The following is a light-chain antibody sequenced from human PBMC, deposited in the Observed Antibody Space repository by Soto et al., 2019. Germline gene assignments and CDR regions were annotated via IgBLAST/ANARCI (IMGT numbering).Light chain of an antibody. Sequence: DFQMTQSPSTLSASVGDRVTITCRASQSISSWLAWYQQKPEKAPKLLIYKSSSLESGVPSRFSGSGSGTEFTLTISSLQPDDFATYYCQQYNSHPWTFGQGTKVEIK. CDR1: QSISSW. J-gene: IGKJ1*01. CDR3: QQYNSHPWT. V-gene: IGKV1-5*03. CDR2: KSS.